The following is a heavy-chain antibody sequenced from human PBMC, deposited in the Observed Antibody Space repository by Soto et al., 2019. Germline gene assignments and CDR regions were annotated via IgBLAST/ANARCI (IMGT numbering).Heavy chain of an antibody. D-gene: IGHD6-13*01. CDR1: GVSLSTIAVG. V-gene: IGHV2-5*02. Sequence: HITLKESGPTLVKPTQTLTLTCTFSGVSLSTIAVGVGLIRQPPGKPLEWLALIYWDYQKSYSPSLTSRLTITIDPSKNPVVRTLPNMDPIDMSTYYCTHCHSTSTRHHYMYVCAKGNTVTVSS. CDR3: THCHSTSTRHHYMYV. CDR2: IYWDYQK. J-gene: IGHJ6*03.